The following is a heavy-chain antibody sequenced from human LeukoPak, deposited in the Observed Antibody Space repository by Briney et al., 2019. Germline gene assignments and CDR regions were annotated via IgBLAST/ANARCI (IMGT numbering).Heavy chain of an antibody. Sequence: GGSLRLSCAASGFTFSSYGMHWVRQAPGKGLEWVAVIWYDGSNKYYADSVKGRFTISRDNSKNTLYLQMNSLRAEDTAVYYCAKDPMFYYDILTGYYGLFDWGQGTLVTVSS. CDR2: IWYDGSNK. J-gene: IGHJ4*02. CDR1: GFTFSSYG. CDR3: AKDPMFYYDILTGYYGLFD. V-gene: IGHV3-30*02. D-gene: IGHD3-9*01.